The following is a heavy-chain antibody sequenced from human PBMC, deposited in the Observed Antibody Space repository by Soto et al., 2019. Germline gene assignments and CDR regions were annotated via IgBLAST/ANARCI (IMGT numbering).Heavy chain of an antibody. CDR2: ISNGGET. D-gene: IGHD3-16*01. J-gene: IGHJ3*01. CDR3: ARGPAKYDSVWGDRSGGYDV. Sequence: LRLSCAASGFSVSSDFMNWVRQAPGKGLEWVSVISNGGETFYADSVKGRFTISRDMSTNTLYLQMKRLKFEDTAMYYCARGPAKYDSVWGDRSGGYDVWGQGTMVTV. V-gene: IGHV3-53*01. CDR1: GFSVSSDF.